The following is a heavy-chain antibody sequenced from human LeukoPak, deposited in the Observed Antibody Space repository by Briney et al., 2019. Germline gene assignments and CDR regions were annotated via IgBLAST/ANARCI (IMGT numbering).Heavy chain of an antibody. Sequence: GGSLRLSCAASVFTFSDSAIQWVRQASGKGREWVSRIRGKPNNYATAYAASLKGGFTISREDSKNTAYRQMTSLETEDTAVYYCTRYDGSGGAPFEYWGQGTLVTVSS. CDR1: VFTFSDSA. CDR3: TRYDGSGGAPFEY. V-gene: IGHV3-73*01. CDR2: IRGKPNNYAT. J-gene: IGHJ4*02. D-gene: IGHD2-15*01.